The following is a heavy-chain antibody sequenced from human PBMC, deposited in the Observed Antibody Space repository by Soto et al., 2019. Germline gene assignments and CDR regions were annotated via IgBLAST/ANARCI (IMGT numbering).Heavy chain of an antibody. CDR2: IRSKANSYAT. CDR1: GFTFSGSA. CDR3: TRQKLWFGELEEDAFDI. Sequence: GGSLRLSCAASGFTFSGSAMHWVRQASGKGLEWVGRIRSKANSYATAYAASVKGRFTISRDDSKNTAYLQMNSLKTEDTAVYYCTRQKLWFGELEEDAFDIWGQGTMVTVSS. J-gene: IGHJ3*02. D-gene: IGHD3-10*01. V-gene: IGHV3-73*01.